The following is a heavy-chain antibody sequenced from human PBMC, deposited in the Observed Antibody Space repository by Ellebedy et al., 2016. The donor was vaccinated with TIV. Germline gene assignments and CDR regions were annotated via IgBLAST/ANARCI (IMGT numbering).Heavy chain of an antibody. CDR1: GYIFTDYS. D-gene: IGHD3-10*01. J-gene: IGHJ4*02. Sequence: AASVKVSCKAFGYIFTDYSVHWVRQAPGQGLEWMGWINPHSGGPNYAQKFQGRVTMTRDTSVSTAYMELRRLRSDDTAVYYCARDPVRVPMVRGGVMGFWGQGTPVTVAS. CDR2: INPHSGGP. V-gene: IGHV1-2*02. CDR3: ARDPVRVPMVRGGVMGF.